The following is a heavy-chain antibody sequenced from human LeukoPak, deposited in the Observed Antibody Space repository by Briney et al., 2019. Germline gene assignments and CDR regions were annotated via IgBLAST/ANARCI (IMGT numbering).Heavy chain of an antibody. D-gene: IGHD3-16*02. CDR1: GFTLSTYS. CDR2: ISGSSTYI. J-gene: IGHJ4*02. V-gene: IGHV3-21*01. CDR3: AKDLQLGIVNYGYFDS. Sequence: PGGSLRLSCAASGFTLSTYSMNWVRQAPGKGLEWVSSISGSSTYIYYAGSVKGRFTISRDNAKNSLYLQMNGLRAEDTAVYYCAKDLQLGIVNYGYFDSWGQGTLVTVSS.